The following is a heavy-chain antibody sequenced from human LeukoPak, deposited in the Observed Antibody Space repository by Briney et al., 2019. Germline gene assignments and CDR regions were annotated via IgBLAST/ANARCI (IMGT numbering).Heavy chain of an antibody. CDR3: ARDTWGQYCSGGSCHPHYFDY. Sequence: PSETLSLTCTVSGGSISSYYWSWTRQPAGKGLEWIGRIYTSGSTNYNPSLKSRVTMSVDTSKSQFSLKLSSVTAADTAVYYCARDTWGQYCSGGSCHPHYFDYWGQGTLVTVSS. D-gene: IGHD2-15*01. CDR1: GGSISSYY. V-gene: IGHV4-4*07. J-gene: IGHJ4*02. CDR2: IYTSGST.